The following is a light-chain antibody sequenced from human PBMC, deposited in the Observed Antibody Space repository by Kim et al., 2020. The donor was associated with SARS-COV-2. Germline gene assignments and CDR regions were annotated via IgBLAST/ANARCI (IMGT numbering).Light chain of an antibody. CDR2: EDD. CDR3: QSYNRSIVV. J-gene: IGLJ2*01. Sequence: GKTVTISCTRSSGSSGDNYVQWYRQRPRGVPTTVIYEDDQRPSGVPDRFSGSIDSSSNSASLTISGLKTEDEAEYYCQSYNRSIVVFGGGTQLTVL. V-gene: IGLV6-57*03. CDR1: SGSSGDNY.